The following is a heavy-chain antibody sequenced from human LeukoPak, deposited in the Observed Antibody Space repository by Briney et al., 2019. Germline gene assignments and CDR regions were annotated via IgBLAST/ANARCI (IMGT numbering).Heavy chain of an antibody. CDR1: GGSISSYY. V-gene: IGHV4-59*08. D-gene: IGHD6-13*01. J-gene: IGHJ5*02. CDR2: IYYSGST. CDR3: ARVAAAGPRNWFDP. Sequence: SETLSLTCTVSGGSISSYYWSWLRQPPGKGLEWIGYIYYSGSTKYNPSLKSRVTILVDISKNQFSLRLTSLTAADTAVYYCARVAAAGPRNWFDPWGQGTLVTVSS.